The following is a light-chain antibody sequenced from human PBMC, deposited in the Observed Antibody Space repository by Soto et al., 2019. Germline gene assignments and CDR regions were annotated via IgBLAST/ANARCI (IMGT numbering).Light chain of an antibody. CDR2: GAS. CDR3: QQYGSSPPNT. V-gene: IGKV3-20*01. J-gene: IGKJ2*01. CDR1: QTVSSSY. Sequence: ENVLTQSPGTLSLSPGERATLSCRASQTVSSSYLAWYQQKPGQAPRLLIYGASSRATGIPDRFSGSGSGTDFTLIISRLEPEDFAVYYCQQYGSSPPNTFGQGTKLEIK.